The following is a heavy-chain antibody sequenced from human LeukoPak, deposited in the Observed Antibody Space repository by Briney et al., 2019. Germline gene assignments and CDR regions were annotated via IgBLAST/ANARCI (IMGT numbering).Heavy chain of an antibody. Sequence: GGALTLSCAASGFTSSSYAMSWVRQAPGKGLEWVSAISGSGGSTYFAESVKGRFTISRDKSKNTLYLQMTSLRAEDTAVYYCAGGRAKWIQRWLTGYWGQGTLVTVSS. CDR3: AGGRAKWIQRWLTGY. J-gene: IGHJ4*02. CDR1: GFTSSSYA. V-gene: IGHV3-23*01. D-gene: IGHD5-18*01. CDR2: ISGSGGST.